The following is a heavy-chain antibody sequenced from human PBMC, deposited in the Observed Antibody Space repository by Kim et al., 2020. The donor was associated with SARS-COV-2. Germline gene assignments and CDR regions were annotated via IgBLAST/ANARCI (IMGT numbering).Heavy chain of an antibody. CDR3: ATGIAASGYYYYYGMDV. D-gene: IGHD6-13*01. Sequence: ASVKVSCKVSGYTLTELSMHWVRQAPGKGLEWMGGFDPEDGETIYAQKFQGRVTMTEDTSTDTAYMELSSLRSEDTAVYYCATGIAASGYYYYYGMDVWGRGTRVTVSS. CDR1: GYTLTELS. V-gene: IGHV1-24*01. CDR2: FDPEDGET. J-gene: IGHJ6*02.